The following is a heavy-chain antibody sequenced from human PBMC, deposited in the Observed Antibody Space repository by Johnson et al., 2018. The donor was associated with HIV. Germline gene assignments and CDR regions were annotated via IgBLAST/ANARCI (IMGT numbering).Heavy chain of an antibody. D-gene: IGHD3-16*01. V-gene: IGHV3-13*01. CDR2: IGTAGDT. CDR3: ARDLGGSDAFDI. Sequence: EVQLEESGGGLVQPGGSLRLSCAASGFTFSNYDMHWVRQGSGKGLEWVSGIGTAGDTHYPGSVKGRFTISRDNSKNTLYLQMNSLRAEDTAVYYCARDLGGSDAFDIWGQGTMVTVSS. CDR1: GFTFSNYD. J-gene: IGHJ3*02.